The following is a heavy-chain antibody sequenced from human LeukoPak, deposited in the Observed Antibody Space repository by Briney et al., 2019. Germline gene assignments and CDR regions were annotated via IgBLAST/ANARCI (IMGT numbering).Heavy chain of an antibody. Sequence: GGSLRLSCAASGFTFSTYGMHWVRQAPGKGLEWVAVIWSDGSNKYYADSVKGRFTISRDNSKNTLYLQMNSLRAEDTAVYYCAKDYYDSSGQKGSYYFDYWGQGTLVTVSS. D-gene: IGHD3-22*01. CDR2: IWSDGSNK. V-gene: IGHV3-33*06. CDR3: AKDYYDSSGQKGSYYFDY. CDR1: GFTFSTYG. J-gene: IGHJ4*02.